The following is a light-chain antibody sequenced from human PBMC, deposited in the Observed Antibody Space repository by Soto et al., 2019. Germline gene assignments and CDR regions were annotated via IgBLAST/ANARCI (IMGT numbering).Light chain of an antibody. Sequence: DIVMTQSPDSLAVSLGERATITCRSSQSVLYIPTNKNYVAWYQQKPGQPPKLLLYWASTRESGVPDRFSGSGSGTYFTLTTSSLQAEDVAFYYCQQYYSSPRLGFGGGTKVDIK. V-gene: IGKV4-1*01. CDR3: QQYYSSPRLG. CDR2: WAS. CDR1: QSVLYIPTNKNY. J-gene: IGKJ4*01.